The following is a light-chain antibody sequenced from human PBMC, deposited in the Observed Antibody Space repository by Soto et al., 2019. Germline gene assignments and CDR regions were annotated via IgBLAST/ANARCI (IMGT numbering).Light chain of an antibody. V-gene: IGLV1-44*01. J-gene: IGLJ3*02. CDR1: SSNIGSNT. CDR3: AAGDDSLNGPV. Sequence: QSVLTQPPSASGTPGQRVTISCSGSSSNIGSNTVNWYQQLPGTAPKLLISRNNQRPSRVPDRFSGSKSGTSASLASSGLQSEDEADYYCAAGDDSLNGPVFGGGTKLTVL. CDR2: RNN.